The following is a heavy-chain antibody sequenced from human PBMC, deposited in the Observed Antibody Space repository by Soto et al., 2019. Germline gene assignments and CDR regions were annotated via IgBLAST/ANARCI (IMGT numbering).Heavy chain of an antibody. J-gene: IGHJ4*02. V-gene: IGHV3-7*01. D-gene: IGHD6-13*01. CDR3: ATERQQLAGPLDY. CDR1: GFTFSTYW. Sequence: PGGSLRLSCEASGFTFSTYWMTWVRQAPGKGLEWVANIKQDGSETYSVDSVKGRFTISRDNAKNLLYLQMNRLRAEDTAVYYCATERQQLAGPLDYWGQGTLVTVSS. CDR2: IKQDGSET.